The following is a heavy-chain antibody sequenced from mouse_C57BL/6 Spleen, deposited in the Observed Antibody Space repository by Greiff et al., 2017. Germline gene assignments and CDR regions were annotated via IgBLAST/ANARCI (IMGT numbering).Heavy chain of an antibody. CDR3: ARTPSSYYYGSSPWFAY. CDR2: INPSSGYP. CDR1: GYTFTSYW. D-gene: IGHD1-1*01. J-gene: IGHJ3*01. V-gene: IGHV1-7*01. Sequence: VQLQESGAELAKPGASVKLSCKASGYTFTSYWMHWVKQRPGQGLEWIGYINPSSGYPKYNQKFKDKATLTADKSSSTAYMQLSSLTYEDSAVYYCARTPSSYYYGSSPWFAYWGQGTLVTVSA.